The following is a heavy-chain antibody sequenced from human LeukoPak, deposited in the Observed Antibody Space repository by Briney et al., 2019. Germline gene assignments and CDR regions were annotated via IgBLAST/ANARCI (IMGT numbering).Heavy chain of an antibody. CDR2: ISYDGSDK. D-gene: IGHD1/OR15-1a*01. CDR1: GFTFSNYA. Sequence: PGGSLRLSCAASGFTFSNYAMHWVRQAPGKGLESVAVISYDGSDKSYADSVKGRFTISRDNSKNTLYLQMNSLRAEDTALYYCAREEQLSFDYWGQGTLVTVSS. J-gene: IGHJ4*02. CDR3: AREEQLSFDY. V-gene: IGHV3-30-3*01.